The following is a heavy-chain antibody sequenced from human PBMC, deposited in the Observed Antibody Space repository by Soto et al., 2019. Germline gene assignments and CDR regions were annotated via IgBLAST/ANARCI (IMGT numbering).Heavy chain of an antibody. D-gene: IGHD3-3*01. Sequence: GGSLRLSCAASGFTFSSYWMHWVRQAPGKGLGWVSRINSDGSSTSYADSVKGRFTISRDNAKNTLYLQMNSLRAEDTAVYYCARAFYYDFWSGYYTCDYWGQGTLVTVSS. V-gene: IGHV3-74*01. CDR1: GFTFSSYW. J-gene: IGHJ4*02. CDR3: ARAFYYDFWSGYYTCDY. CDR2: INSDGSST.